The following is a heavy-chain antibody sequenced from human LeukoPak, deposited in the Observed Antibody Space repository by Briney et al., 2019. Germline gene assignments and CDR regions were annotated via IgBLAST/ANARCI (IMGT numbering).Heavy chain of an antibody. Sequence: GGSLRLSCAASGFTVSSNYMSWVRQAPGKGLEWVSVIYSGGSTYYADSVKGRFTISRDNSKNTLYLQMNSLRAEDTAVYYCARDGMIVVPGRAFDIWGQGTMVTVSS. CDR1: GFTVSSNY. CDR2: IYSGGST. V-gene: IGHV3-66*01. CDR3: ARDGMIVVPGRAFDI. D-gene: IGHD3-22*01. J-gene: IGHJ3*02.